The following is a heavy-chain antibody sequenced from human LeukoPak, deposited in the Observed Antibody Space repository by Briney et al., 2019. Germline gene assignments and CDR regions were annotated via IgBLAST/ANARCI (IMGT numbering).Heavy chain of an antibody. J-gene: IGHJ5*02. D-gene: IGHD3-16*02. CDR1: GFTFSDYA. CDR2: ISDSGGST. Sequence: GGSLRLSCVASGFTFSDYAMSWVRQAPGKGLEWVSGISDSGGSTYYADSVKGRCTISRDNSKNTVSLQMNNLRAEDTAVYFCARHDSFIPSWGQGTPVTVTS. CDR3: ARHDSFIPS. V-gene: IGHV3-23*01.